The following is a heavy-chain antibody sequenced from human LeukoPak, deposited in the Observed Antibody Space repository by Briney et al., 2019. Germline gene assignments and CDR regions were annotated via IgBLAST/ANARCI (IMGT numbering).Heavy chain of an antibody. D-gene: IGHD3-22*01. CDR3: AKRGVVIRVILVGFHREAYYFDS. CDR1: GITLSNYG. J-gene: IGHJ4*02. CDR2: ISDTGGRT. V-gene: IGHV3-23*01. Sequence: GGSLRLSCAVSGITLSNYGMTWVRQAPGKGLEWVAGISDTGGRTNYADSVKGRFTISRDNPKNTLYLQMNSLRAEDTAVYFCAKRGVVIRVILVGFHREAYYFDSWGQGALVTVSS.